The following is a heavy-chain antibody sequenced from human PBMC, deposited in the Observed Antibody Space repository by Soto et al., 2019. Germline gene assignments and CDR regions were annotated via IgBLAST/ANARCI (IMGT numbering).Heavy chain of an antibody. D-gene: IGHD3-10*01. CDR2: ISGSGGST. Sequence: GGSLRLSCAASGFTFSSYAMSWVRQAPGKGLEWVSAISGSGGSTYYADSVKGRFTISRDNSKNTLYLQMNSLRAEDTGVYYCAKRVLWFGELSIDYWGQGTLVTVSS. CDR1: GFTFSSYA. V-gene: IGHV3-23*01. J-gene: IGHJ4*02. CDR3: AKRVLWFGELSIDY.